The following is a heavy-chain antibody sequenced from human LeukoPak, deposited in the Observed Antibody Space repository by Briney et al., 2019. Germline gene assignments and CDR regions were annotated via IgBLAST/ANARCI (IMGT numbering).Heavy chain of an antibody. V-gene: IGHV4-59*01. D-gene: IGHD6-19*01. CDR3: ARGLAVSGQSSLDF. J-gene: IGHJ4*02. CDR1: GDSISSYY. Sequence: SETLSLTCSVSGDSISSYYWSWIRQPPGKGLEWIGYIYYSGSTHYNPSLKSRVTITVDTSKNQFSLKLSSVTAADTAVYFCARGLAVSGQSSLDFWGQGTLVTVSS. CDR2: IYYSGST.